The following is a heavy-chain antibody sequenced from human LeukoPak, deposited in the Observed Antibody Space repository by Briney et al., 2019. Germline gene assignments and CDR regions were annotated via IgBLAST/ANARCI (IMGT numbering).Heavy chain of an antibody. CDR3: AKRDGNY. V-gene: IGHV3-23*01. Sequence: GGSLRLSCETSGFIFRDYYMIWIRQAPGKGLEWVSTISGSGASTYYADSVKGRFTISRDNSKNTLYLQMNSLRAEDTAVYYCAKRDGNYWGQGTLVTVSS. J-gene: IGHJ4*02. CDR2: ISGSGAST. CDR1: GFIFRDYY.